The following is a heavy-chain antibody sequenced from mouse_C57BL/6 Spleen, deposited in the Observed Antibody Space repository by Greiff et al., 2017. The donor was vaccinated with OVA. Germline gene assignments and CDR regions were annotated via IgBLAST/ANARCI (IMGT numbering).Heavy chain of an antibody. V-gene: IGHV1-82*01. CDR3: ARWGDYDEKGDY. CDR1: GYAFSSSW. Sequence: VQLQQSGPELVKPGASVKISCKASGYAFSSSWMNWVKQRPGKGLEWIGRIYPGDGDTNYNGKFKGKATLTADKSSSTAYMQLSSLTSEDSAVYFCARWGDYDEKGDYWGQGTTLTVSS. J-gene: IGHJ2*01. D-gene: IGHD2-4*01. CDR2: IYPGDGDT.